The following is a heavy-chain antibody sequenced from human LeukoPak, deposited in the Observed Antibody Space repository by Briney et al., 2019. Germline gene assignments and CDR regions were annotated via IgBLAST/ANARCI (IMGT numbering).Heavy chain of an antibody. V-gene: IGHV3-53*01. D-gene: IGHD2-15*01. CDR1: GFTVSSNY. J-gene: IGHJ4*02. Sequence: GGSLRLSCAASGFTVSSNYMSWVRQAPGKGLEWVSVIYSGGSTYYADSVKGRFTISRDNSKNTLYLQMNSLRAEDTAVYYCAKVGYCSGGSCPAFDYWGQGTLVTVSS. CDR3: AKVGYCSGGSCPAFDY. CDR2: IYSGGST.